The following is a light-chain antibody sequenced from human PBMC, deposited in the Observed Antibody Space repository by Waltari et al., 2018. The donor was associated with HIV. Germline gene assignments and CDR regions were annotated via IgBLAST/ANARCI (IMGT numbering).Light chain of an antibody. CDR2: SVS. Sequence: DIQMTQSPPSLSTSVGDRVTITFRASRDIKKDLGWYQQKPGKSPRRLIYSVSTLSAGVPSRFRGGGSGTHFTLSIDGLQPEDMATYFCLQLSGFPRTFGQGT. J-gene: IGKJ1*01. CDR3: LQLSGFPRT. V-gene: IGKV1-17*01. CDR1: RDIKKD.